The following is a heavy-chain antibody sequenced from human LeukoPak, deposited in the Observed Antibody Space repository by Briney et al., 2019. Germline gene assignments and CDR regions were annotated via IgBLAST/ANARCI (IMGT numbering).Heavy chain of an antibody. Sequence: LRLSCAASGFTFSSYGMHWVRQPPGNGLEWIGEINHSGSTNYNPSLKSRVTISVDTSKNQFSLKLSSVTAADTAVYYCASYGDRALKVWFDPWGQGTLVTVSS. CDR2: INHSGST. J-gene: IGHJ5*02. CDR3: ASYGDRALKVWFDP. D-gene: IGHD4-17*01. V-gene: IGHV4-34*01. CDR1: GFTFSSYG.